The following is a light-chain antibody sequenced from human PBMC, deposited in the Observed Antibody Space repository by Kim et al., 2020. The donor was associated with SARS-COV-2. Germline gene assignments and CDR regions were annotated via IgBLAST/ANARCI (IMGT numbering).Light chain of an antibody. Sequence: LASVGDRVTITRRAGQFINTRLAWYQQKPGKAPNLLIYDASSLRSGIPPRFSGSGSETEFSLTIRSLQPDDFATYYCQQYYNYSTFGLGTKVDIK. V-gene: IGKV1-5*01. CDR2: DAS. CDR1: QFINTR. CDR3: QQYYNYST. J-gene: IGKJ1*01.